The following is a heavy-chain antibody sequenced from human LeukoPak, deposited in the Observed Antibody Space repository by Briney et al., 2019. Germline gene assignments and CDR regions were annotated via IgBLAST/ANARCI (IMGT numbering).Heavy chain of an antibody. CDR2: ISSSSSYI. Sequence: GGSLRLSCAASGFTFSTYSMNWVRQAPGKGLEWVSSISSSSSYIYYAYSVKGRFTISRDNAKNSLYLQMNSLRAEDTAVYYCARQGSGSLTWFDPWGQGSLVTVSS. CDR3: ARQGSGSLTWFDP. D-gene: IGHD3-10*01. J-gene: IGHJ5*02. CDR1: GFTFSTYS. V-gene: IGHV3-21*01.